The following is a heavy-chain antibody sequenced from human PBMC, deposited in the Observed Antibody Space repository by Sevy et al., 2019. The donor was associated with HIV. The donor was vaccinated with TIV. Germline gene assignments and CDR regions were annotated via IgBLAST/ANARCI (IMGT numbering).Heavy chain of an antibody. J-gene: IGHJ4*02. CDR2: ISGSGIT. CDR3: ARDPLLGIAREVARGGY. D-gene: IGHD2-2*03. Sequence: GSLRLSCSGSGFIFSDYYMSWIRQAPGRGLEWVSYISGSGITYYADSVEGRFTISRDNARNSLYLQMNSLRADDTAVYYCARDPLLGIAREVARGGYWGQGTLVTVSS. V-gene: IGHV3-11*01. CDR1: GFIFSDYY.